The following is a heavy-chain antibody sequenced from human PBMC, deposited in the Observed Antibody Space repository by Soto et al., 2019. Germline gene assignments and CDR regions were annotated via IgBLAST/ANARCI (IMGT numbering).Heavy chain of an antibody. V-gene: IGHV1-18*01. CDR2: ISGYNGKT. CDR3: ARDETYTAGWYFEH. Sequence: QVQLVQSGAEVKKRGASVKVSCKASGYMFNSYGMSWLRQAPGQGLEWIGWISGYNGKTDLAQKFQCRVTMTTEASTSTVYMELTRLRFDDTALYYCARDETYTAGWYFEHWGQGTLVTVPS. CDR1: GYMFNSYG. J-gene: IGHJ4*02. D-gene: IGHD6-19*01.